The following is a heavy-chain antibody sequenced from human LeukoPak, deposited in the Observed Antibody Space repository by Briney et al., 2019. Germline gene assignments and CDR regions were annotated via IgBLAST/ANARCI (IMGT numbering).Heavy chain of an antibody. Sequence: GESLKISCKGSGYYFTSYWIGWVRQMPGKGLEWMGISYPVNSDTRYSPSFQGQVTMSADKSISTSYLQWNSLKASDTAMYYCARTLTREPNAFDIWGQGTLVSVSS. D-gene: IGHD2-15*01. CDR2: SYPVNSDT. CDR1: GYYFTSYW. J-gene: IGHJ3*02. V-gene: IGHV5-51*01. CDR3: ARTLTREPNAFDI.